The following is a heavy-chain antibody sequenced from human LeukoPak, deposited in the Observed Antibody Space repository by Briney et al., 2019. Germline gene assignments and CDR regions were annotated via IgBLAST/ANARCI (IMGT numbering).Heavy chain of an antibody. D-gene: IGHD1-26*01. CDR3: ARIVGATTPFDY. J-gene: IGHJ4*02. CDR1: GYTFTSYG. V-gene: IGHV1-18*01. CDR2: ISAYNGNT. Sequence: ASVKVSCKASGYTFTSYGISWVRRAPGQGLEWMGWISAYNGNTNYAQKLQGRVTVTTDTSTSTAYMELRSLRSDDTAVYYCARIVGATTPFDYWGQGTLVTVSS.